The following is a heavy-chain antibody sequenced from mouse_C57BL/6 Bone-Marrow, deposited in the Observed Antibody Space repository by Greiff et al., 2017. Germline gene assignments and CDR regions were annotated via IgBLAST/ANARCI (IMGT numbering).Heavy chain of an antibody. CDR1: GYTFTSYW. CDR2: IHPNSGST. Sequence: QVQLKESGAELVKPGASVKLSCKASGYTFTSYWMHWVKQRPGQGLEWIGMIHPNSGSTNYNEKFKSKATLTVDKSSSTAYMQLSSLTSEDSAVYYCAREGYYYGSSYGWFAYWGQGTLVTVSA. V-gene: IGHV1-64*01. D-gene: IGHD1-1*01. CDR3: AREGYYYGSSYGWFAY. J-gene: IGHJ3*01.